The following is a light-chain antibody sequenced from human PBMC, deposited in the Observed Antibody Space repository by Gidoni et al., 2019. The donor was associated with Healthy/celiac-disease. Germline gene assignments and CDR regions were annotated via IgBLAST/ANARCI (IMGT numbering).Light chain of an antibody. CDR1: QSVSSSY. J-gene: IGKJ1*01. CDR2: GAS. CDR3: QQYGSSPLT. V-gene: IGKV3-20*01. Sequence: DIVLTQSPGTLSLSPAERATLSCRASQSVSSSYLAWYQQKPGQAPRLLIYGASSRATGIPDRFSGSGSGTDFTLTISRLEPEDFAVYYCQQYGSSPLTFGQGTKVEIK.